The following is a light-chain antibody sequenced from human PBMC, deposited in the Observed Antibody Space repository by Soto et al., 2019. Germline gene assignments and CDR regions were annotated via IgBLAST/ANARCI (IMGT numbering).Light chain of an antibody. J-gene: IGLJ2*01. CDR3: AVWDSSLSAGV. CDR2: DNN. Sequence: QSALTQPASVSGSPGQSITLSCSGSSSDIGGYNYVSWYQQHPDKAPKLLIYDNNKRPSGIPDRFSGSKSGTSATLGITGLQTGDEADYYCAVWDSSLSAGVFGGGTKVTVL. V-gene: IGLV1-51*01. CDR1: SSDIGGYNY.